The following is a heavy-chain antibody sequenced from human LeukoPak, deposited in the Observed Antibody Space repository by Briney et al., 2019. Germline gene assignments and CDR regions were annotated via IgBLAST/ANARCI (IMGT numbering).Heavy chain of an antibody. CDR1: GGSFSGYY. CDR2: INHSGST. J-gene: IGHJ4*02. CDR3: ARGITPDY. V-gene: IGHV4-34*01. Sequence: SETLSLTCAVYGGSFSGYYWSWIRQPPGKGLEWIGEINHSGSTNYNPSLKSRVTISVDTPKNQFSLKLSSVTAADTAVYYCARGITPDYWGQGTLVTVSS. D-gene: IGHD2-15*01.